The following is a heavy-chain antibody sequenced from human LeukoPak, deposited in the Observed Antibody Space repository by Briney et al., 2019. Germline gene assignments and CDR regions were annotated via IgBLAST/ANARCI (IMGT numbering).Heavy chain of an antibody. CDR3: AKDLGVLLWFGELLEPSSFDY. CDR1: GFTFSIYA. Sequence: GGSLRLSCAASGFTFSIYAMSWVRQAPGKGLEWVSAISGSGGSTYYADSVKGRFTISRDNSKNTLYLQMNSLRAEDTAVYYCAKDLGVLLWFGELLEPSSFDYWGQGTLVTVSS. J-gene: IGHJ4*02. CDR2: ISGSGGST. D-gene: IGHD3-10*01. V-gene: IGHV3-23*01.